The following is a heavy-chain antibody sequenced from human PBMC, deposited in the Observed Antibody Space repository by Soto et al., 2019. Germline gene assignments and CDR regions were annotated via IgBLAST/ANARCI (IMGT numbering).Heavy chain of an antibody. Sequence: PGGSLRLSCTASGFTFGDYAMSWVRQAPGKGLEWVGFIRSKAYGGTTEYAASVKGRFTISRDDSKSIAYLQMNSLKTEDTAVYYCTRDPTMVRGSYGFVSYPGYGLDGWGQGTTVTVAS. V-gene: IGHV3-49*04. CDR1: GFTFGDYA. D-gene: IGHD3-10*01. CDR3: TRDPTMVRGSYGFVSYPGYGLDG. CDR2: IRSKAYGGTT. J-gene: IGHJ6*02.